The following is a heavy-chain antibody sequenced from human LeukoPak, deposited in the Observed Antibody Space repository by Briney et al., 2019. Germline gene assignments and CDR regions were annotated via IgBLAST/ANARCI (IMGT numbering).Heavy chain of an antibody. J-gene: IGHJ5*02. CDR1: GYTFTSYD. D-gene: IGHD6-19*01. CDR3: ATDSSGYNLFDL. CDR2: MNPNSGNT. V-gene: IGHV1-8*01. Sequence: AASVKVSCKASGYTFTSYDINWVRQAPGQGLEWMGWMNPNSGNTYYAQTFKGRVTMTRNTSISTAYMEMNSLRSEDTAVYYCATDSSGYNLFDLWGQGTLVTVSS.